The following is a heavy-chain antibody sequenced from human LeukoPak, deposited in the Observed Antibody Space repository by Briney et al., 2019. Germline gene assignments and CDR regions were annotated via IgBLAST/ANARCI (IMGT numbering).Heavy chain of an antibody. J-gene: IGHJ3*02. Sequence: GGSLRLSCAASGFTFSSYWMSWVRQAPGKGLEWVANIKQDGSEKYYVDSVKGRFTISRDNAKNSLYLQMNSLRAEDTAVYYCARYRDYDFWSGDAFDIWGQGTMVTVSS. CDR2: IKQDGSEK. D-gene: IGHD3-3*01. CDR1: GFTFSSYW. CDR3: ARYRDYDFWSGDAFDI. V-gene: IGHV3-7*01.